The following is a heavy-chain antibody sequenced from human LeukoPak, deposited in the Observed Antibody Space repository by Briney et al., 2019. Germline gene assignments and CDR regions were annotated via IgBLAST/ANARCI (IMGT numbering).Heavy chain of an antibody. CDR2: INHSGST. Sequence: SETLSLTCAVYGGSLSGYYWSWIRQPPGKGLEWIGEINHSGSTNYNPSLKSRVTISVDTSKNQFSLKLSSVTAADTAVYYCARGRIAAAGPGLDYWGQGTLVTVSS. V-gene: IGHV4-34*01. CDR1: GGSLSGYY. J-gene: IGHJ4*02. D-gene: IGHD6-13*01. CDR3: ARGRIAAAGPGLDY.